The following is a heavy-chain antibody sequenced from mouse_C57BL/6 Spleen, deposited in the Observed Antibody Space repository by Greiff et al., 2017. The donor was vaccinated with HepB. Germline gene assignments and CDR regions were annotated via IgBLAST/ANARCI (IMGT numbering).Heavy chain of an antibody. V-gene: IGHV5-6*02. J-gene: IGHJ2*01. CDR3: ARGSGSSVYCDY. CDR2: ISGGGSYT. D-gene: IGHD1-1*01. Sequence: EVMLVESGGDLVKPGGSLKLSCAASGFTFSSYGMSWVRQTPDKRLEWVATISGGGSYTYYPDSVKGRFTISRDNAKNTLYLQMSSLKSEDTAMYYCARGSGSSVYCDYWGQGTTLTVSS. CDR1: GFTFSSYG.